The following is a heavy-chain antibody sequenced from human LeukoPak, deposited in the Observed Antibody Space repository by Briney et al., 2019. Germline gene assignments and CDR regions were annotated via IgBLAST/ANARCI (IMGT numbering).Heavy chain of an antibody. V-gene: IGHV3-23*01. Sequence: GGSLRLSCAASGFTFSNYPMNWVRQAPGKGLERVSTISGSGGNTYYADSVKGRFTISRDSSKNTLYLQMNSLRAEDTAVYSCAKGMTTITNWFDPWGQGTLVTVSS. CDR1: GFTFSNYP. D-gene: IGHD4-11*01. CDR2: ISGSGGNT. J-gene: IGHJ5*02. CDR3: AKGMTTITNWFDP.